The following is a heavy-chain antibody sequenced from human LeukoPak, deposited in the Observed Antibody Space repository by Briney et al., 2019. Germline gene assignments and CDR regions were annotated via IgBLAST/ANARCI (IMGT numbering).Heavy chain of an antibody. V-gene: IGHV4-59*12. CDR1: GVSISSDY. CDR3: ARVSHYYDSSGYYYVRAFDI. CDR2: MYYRGSS. Sequence: PSETLSLTCSVSGVSISSDYWSWIRQPPGKGLEWIGYMYYRGSSNYNPSLKSRVTMSVDTSNNQFSLKLSSVTAADTAVYYCARVSHYYDSSGYYYVRAFDIWGQGTMVTVSS. D-gene: IGHD3-22*01. J-gene: IGHJ3*02.